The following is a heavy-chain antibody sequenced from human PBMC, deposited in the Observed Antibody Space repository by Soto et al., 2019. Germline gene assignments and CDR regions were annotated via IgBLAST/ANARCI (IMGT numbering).Heavy chain of an antibody. Sequence: GGSLRLSCAVSGFTVSNNYMSWVRQTPGKGLEWVSGISGSGGRTYYADSVKGRFTISRDNSNNTLSLQMHILRVEDTAVYFCAKGGYYSLFDIWGQGTMVTVSS. CDR2: ISGSGGRT. V-gene: IGHV3-23*01. CDR1: GFTVSNNY. D-gene: IGHD3-16*01. CDR3: AKGGYYSLFDI. J-gene: IGHJ3*02.